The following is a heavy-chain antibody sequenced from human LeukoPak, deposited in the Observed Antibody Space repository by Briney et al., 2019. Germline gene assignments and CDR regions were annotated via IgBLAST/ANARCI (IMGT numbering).Heavy chain of an antibody. CDR2: IYHRGST. V-gene: IGHV4-30-2*01. J-gene: IGHJ4*02. CDR3: ARGIGGNSEALDY. D-gene: IGHD4-23*01. CDR1: GGSISSGGYS. Sequence: PSETLSLTCAVSGGSISSGGYSWSWIRQPPGKGLEWIGYIYHRGSTYYNPSLKSRVTISVDRSKNQFSLKLSSVTAADTAVYYCARGIGGNSEALDYWGQGTLVTVSS.